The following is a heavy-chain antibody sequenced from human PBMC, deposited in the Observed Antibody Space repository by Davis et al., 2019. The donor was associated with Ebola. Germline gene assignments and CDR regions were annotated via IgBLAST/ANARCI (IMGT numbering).Heavy chain of an antibody. Sequence: AASVKVSCKASGYTFTSYYMHWVRQAPGQGLEWMGIINPSGGSTSYAQEFQGRVTMTRDTSTSTVYMELSSLRSEDTAVYYCARALRGYGDFDYWGQGTLVTVSS. CDR3: ARALRGYGDFDY. D-gene: IGHD4-17*01. J-gene: IGHJ4*02. CDR2: INPSGGST. V-gene: IGHV1-46*01. CDR1: GYTFTSYY.